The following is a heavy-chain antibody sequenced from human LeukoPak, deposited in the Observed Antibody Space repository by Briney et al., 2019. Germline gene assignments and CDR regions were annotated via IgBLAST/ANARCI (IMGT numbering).Heavy chain of an antibody. V-gene: IGHV4-39*01. CDR1: GGFVATRNYY. J-gene: IGHJ4*02. CDR2: IYYSGTT. CDR3: ASQSRNYYQSGEFRTWIDY. D-gene: IGHD3-22*01. Sequence: SETLSLTCSVSGGFVATRNYYWGWIRQPPGKGLEWIGSIYYSGTTNYNPSLKTRVTISVDTSKNQFSLKLTSVTAADTAVYYSASQSRNYYQSGEFRTWIDYWGQGTLVTASS.